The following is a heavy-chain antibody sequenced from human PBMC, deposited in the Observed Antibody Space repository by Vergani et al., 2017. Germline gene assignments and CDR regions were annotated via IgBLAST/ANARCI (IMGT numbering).Heavy chain of an antibody. V-gene: IGHV3-11*01. CDR3: VRDHELGSSGSPDGMDV. J-gene: IGHJ6*02. CDR2: ISSSGSTI. D-gene: IGHD3-10*01. CDR1: GFTFSDYY. Sequence: QVQLVESGGGLVKPGGSLRLSCAASGFTFSDYYMSWIRQAPGKGLEWVSYISSSGSTIYYADSVKGRFNSSRDNAKHSLYLQMNSLRADDTAVYYCVRDHELGSSGSPDGMDVWGQGTTVTVSS.